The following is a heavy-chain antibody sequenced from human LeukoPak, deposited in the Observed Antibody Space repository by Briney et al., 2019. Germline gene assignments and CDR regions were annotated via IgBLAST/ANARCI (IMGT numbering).Heavy chain of an antibody. CDR3: ARVAVDGPNRFDY. V-gene: IGHV4-38-2*02. J-gene: IGHJ4*02. CDR1: GYSLSSGYY. Sequence: SETLSLTCTVSGYSLSSGYYWGWIRQPPGKGLEWIGSICHSGITYYNPSLKSRVTISVDTSKNQFSLKLSSVTAVDTAVYYCARVAVDGPNRFDYWGQGTLVTVSS. CDR2: ICHSGIT. D-gene: IGHD6-19*01.